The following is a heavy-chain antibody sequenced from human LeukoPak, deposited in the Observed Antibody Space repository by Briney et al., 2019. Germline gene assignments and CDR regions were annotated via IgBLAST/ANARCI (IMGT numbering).Heavy chain of an antibody. CDR3: ASRKLGNDY. CDR2: ICHTGNN. J-gene: IGHJ4*02. D-gene: IGHD7-27*01. CDR1: GFSVSDYS. V-gene: IGHV4-59*02. Sequence: SETLSLTCTISGFSVSDYSLSWVRQSPGKGLEWICYICHTGNNTYNAALKSGGTIAANTSQNQFSLKLSSVTAAETAVYYCASRKLGNDYWGQGTLVTVSS.